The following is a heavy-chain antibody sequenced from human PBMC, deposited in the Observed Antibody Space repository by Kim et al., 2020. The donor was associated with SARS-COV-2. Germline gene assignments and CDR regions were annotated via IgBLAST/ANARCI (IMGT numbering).Heavy chain of an antibody. CDR1: GGSISSGSYY. J-gene: IGHJ6*02. D-gene: IGHD2-15*01. Sequence: SETLSLTCTVSGGSISSGSYYWSWIRQPAGKGLEWIGRIYTSGSTNYNPSLKSRVTISVDTSKNQFSLKLSSVTAADTAVYYCARGMVARRGFYYYYYGMDVWGQGTTVTVSS. CDR3: ARGMVARRGFYYYYYGMDV. V-gene: IGHV4-61*02. CDR2: IYTSGST.